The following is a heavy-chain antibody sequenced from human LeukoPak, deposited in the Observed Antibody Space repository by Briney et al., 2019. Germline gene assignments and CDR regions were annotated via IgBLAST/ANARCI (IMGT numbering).Heavy chain of an antibody. CDR1: GFTFSSYW. D-gene: IGHD6-19*01. V-gene: IGHV3-7*04. CDR3: ARGSGWAFDI. CDR2: IKKDGSAK. J-gene: IGHJ3*02. Sequence: GGSLRLSCAASGFTFSSYWMTWVRQAPGKGLEWVAMIKKDGSAKYYVDSVRGRFTISRDNAENSLYLQLNSLRAEDTAVYYCARGSGWAFDIWGQGTMVTVSS.